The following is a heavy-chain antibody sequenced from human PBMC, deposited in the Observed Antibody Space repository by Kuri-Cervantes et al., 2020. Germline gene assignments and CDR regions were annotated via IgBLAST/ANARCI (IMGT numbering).Heavy chain of an antibody. CDR2: INPSGGST. CDR3: ARARVRAGVIADFDY. J-gene: IGHJ4*02. D-gene: IGHD3-16*02. CDR1: GYTFTSYY. V-gene: IGHV1-46*01. Sequence: ALVKVSCKASGYTFTSYYMHWVRQAPGQGLEWMGIINPSGGSTNYAQKFQGRVTITADESTSTAYMELSSLRSEDTAVYYCARARVRAGVIADFDYWGQGTLVTVSS.